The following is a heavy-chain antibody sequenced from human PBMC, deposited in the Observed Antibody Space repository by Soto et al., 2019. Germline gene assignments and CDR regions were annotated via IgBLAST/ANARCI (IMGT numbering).Heavy chain of an antibody. CDR2: ISSSGSTI. V-gene: IGHV3-48*03. CDR1: GFTFSSYE. CDR3: VRQAWPTNAFDI. J-gene: IGHJ3*02. Sequence: EVQLVESGGGLVQPGGSLRLSCAASGFTFSSYEMNWVRQAPGKGLEWVSYISSSGSTIYYADSVKGRFTISRDNAKNSLYLQMISLRAEDTAVYYCVRQAWPTNAFDIWGQGTMVTVSS. D-gene: IGHD5-12*01.